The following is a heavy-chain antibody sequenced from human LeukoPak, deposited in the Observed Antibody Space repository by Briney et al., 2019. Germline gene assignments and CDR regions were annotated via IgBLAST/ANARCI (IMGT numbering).Heavy chain of an antibody. CDR2: INHSGST. CDR1: GGSFSGYY. J-gene: IGHJ4*02. V-gene: IGHV4-34*01. Sequence: SETLSLTCAVYGGSFSGYYWSWIRQPPGKGLEWIGEINHSGSTNYNLSLKSRVTISVDTSKNQFSLRLSSVTAADTAVYYCARVTGYVMEDYFDYWGQGTLVTVSS. CDR3: ARVTGYVMEDYFDY. D-gene: IGHD6-13*01.